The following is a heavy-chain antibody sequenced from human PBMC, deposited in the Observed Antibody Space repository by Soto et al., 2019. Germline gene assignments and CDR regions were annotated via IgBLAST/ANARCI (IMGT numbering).Heavy chain of an antibody. CDR1: GGSISSSSYY. CDR3: ARHATVLRFLEWLGPWWFDP. Sequence: PSETLSLTCTVSGGSISSSSYYWGWIRQPPGKGLEWIGSIYYSGSTYYNPSLKSRVTISVDTSKNQFSLKLSSVTAADTAVYYCARHATVLRFLEWLGPWWFDPWGQGTLVTVSS. J-gene: IGHJ5*02. D-gene: IGHD3-3*01. CDR2: IYYSGST. V-gene: IGHV4-39*01.